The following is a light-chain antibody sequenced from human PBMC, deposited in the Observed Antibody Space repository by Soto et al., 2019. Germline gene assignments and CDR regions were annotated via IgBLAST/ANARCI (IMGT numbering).Light chain of an antibody. Sequence: QSALTQPRSVSGSPGQSVTVSCIGTSSDVGDYNSVSWYQQHPGKAPKLMIYDVSKRPSGVPDRFSGSKSGNTASLTISGLQAEDEADYYCCSHVGSYSYVFGIGTKLTVL. V-gene: IGLV2-11*01. CDR2: DVS. CDR3: CSHVGSYSYV. CDR1: SSDVGDYNS. J-gene: IGLJ1*01.